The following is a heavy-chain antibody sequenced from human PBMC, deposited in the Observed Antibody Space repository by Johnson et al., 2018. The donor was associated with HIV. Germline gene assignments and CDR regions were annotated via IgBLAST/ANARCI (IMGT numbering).Heavy chain of an antibody. CDR2: IRYAGTNK. V-gene: IGHV3-30*02. CDR1: GFTFSSYG. CDR3: AKIGQWRERLDAFDV. D-gene: IGHD6-19*01. Sequence: QVLLVESGGGVVQPGGSLRLSCAASGFTFSSYGMHWVRQAPGKGLEWVAFIRYAGTNKYYADSMKGRFTISRDNSKNTLYLQMSSLRPEDTAVYYCAKIGQWRERLDAFDVWGQGTMVTVSS. J-gene: IGHJ3*01.